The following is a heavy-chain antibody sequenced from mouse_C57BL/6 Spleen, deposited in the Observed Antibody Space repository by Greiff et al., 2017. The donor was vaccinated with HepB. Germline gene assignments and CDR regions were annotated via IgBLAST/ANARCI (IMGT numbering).Heavy chain of an antibody. CDR3: ARDYAYYDYDPWFAY. J-gene: IGHJ3*01. V-gene: IGHV3-6*01. CDR1: GYSITSGYY. D-gene: IGHD2-4*01. CDR2: ISYDGSN. Sequence: EVQVVESGPGLVKPSQSLSLTCSVTGYSITSGYYWNWIRQFPGNKLEWMGYISYDGSNNYNPSLKNRISITRDTSKNQFFLKLNSVTTEDTATYYCARDYAYYDYDPWFAYWGQGTLVTVSA.